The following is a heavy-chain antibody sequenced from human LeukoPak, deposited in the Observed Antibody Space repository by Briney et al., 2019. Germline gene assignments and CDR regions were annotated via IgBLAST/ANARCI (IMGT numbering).Heavy chain of an antibody. Sequence: GGSLRLSCAASGFTFSSYSMNWVRQAPGKGVEGVSFISSSSSYIYYADSVKGRFTISRDNAKNSLYLQMNSLRAEDTAVYYCARGELPDYWGQGTLVTVSS. V-gene: IGHV3-21*01. J-gene: IGHJ4*02. CDR2: ISSSSSYI. D-gene: IGHD1-26*01. CDR3: ARGELPDY. CDR1: GFTFSSYS.